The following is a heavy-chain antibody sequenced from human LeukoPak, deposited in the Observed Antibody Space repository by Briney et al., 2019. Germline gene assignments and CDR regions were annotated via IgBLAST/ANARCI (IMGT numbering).Heavy chain of an antibody. D-gene: IGHD3-10*01. CDR2: MNPNSGNT. V-gene: IGHV1-8*01. Sequence: ASVKVSCTSSGYTFTSYDINWVRQATGQGLEWMGWMNPNSGNTGYAQKFQGRVSMTRDTSISAGYMELSSLTSEDTAVYYCARGTYHYGSGSCDYWGQGTLVTVSS. J-gene: IGHJ4*02. CDR3: ARGTYHYGSGSCDY. CDR1: GYTFTSYD.